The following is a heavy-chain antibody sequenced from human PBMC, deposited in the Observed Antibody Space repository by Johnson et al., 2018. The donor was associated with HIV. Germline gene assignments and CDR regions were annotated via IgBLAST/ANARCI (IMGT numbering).Heavy chain of an antibody. Sequence: QVQLVESGGGVVQPGRSLRLSCAASGFTFSSYAMHWVRQAPGKGLEWVAVISYDGSNKYYADSVKGRFTISRDNSKNTLYLQMNSLIAEDTAVYYCARGRDYYGSGSSDAFDIWGQGTMVTVSS. CDR1: GFTFSSYA. CDR3: ARGRDYYGSGSSDAFDI. D-gene: IGHD3-10*01. V-gene: IGHV3-30-3*01. J-gene: IGHJ3*02. CDR2: ISYDGSNK.